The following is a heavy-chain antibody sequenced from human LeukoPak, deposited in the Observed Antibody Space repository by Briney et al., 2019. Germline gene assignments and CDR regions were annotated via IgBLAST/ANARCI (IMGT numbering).Heavy chain of an antibody. V-gene: IGHV1-2*02. Sequence: ASVKVSCKASGYTFTGYYMHWVRQAPGQGLEWMGWINPNSGGTNYAQKFQGRVTMTRDTSISTAYMELSSLRSEDTAVYYCARVRFGYYYYYMDVWGKGTTVTISS. J-gene: IGHJ6*03. CDR2: INPNSGGT. D-gene: IGHD3-10*01. CDR1: GYTFTGYY. CDR3: ARVRFGYYYYYMDV.